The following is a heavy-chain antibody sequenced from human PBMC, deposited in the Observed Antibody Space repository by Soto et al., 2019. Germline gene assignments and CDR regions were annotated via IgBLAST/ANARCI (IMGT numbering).Heavy chain of an antibody. Sequence: QVQLVQSGAEVKKPGASVKVSCKASGYTLSDYYMHWVRQAPGQGLEWMGWFNPNSGDTNYAQKFQGWVTMTMDTSITTAYMELSRLKSDDTAVYYCAREGGGIAAAGAGNDAFDIWGQGTMVTVSS. CDR1: GYTLSDYY. CDR2: FNPNSGDT. J-gene: IGHJ3*02. CDR3: AREGGGIAAAGAGNDAFDI. V-gene: IGHV1-2*04. D-gene: IGHD6-13*01.